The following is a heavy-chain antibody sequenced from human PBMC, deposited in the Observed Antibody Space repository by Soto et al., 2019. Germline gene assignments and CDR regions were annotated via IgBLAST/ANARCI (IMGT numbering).Heavy chain of an antibody. D-gene: IGHD3-22*01. V-gene: IGHV4-4*02. Sequence: QVQLQESGPGLVKPSGTLSLTCAVSGDSISSSNWWSWVRLPPGKGLEWIGEIHHSGSTNYNPSLKSRVTISVDKSSNRFSLNLSSVTAADTAVYYCARAIITMIVLATGGAWFDPWGQGTLVTVSS. CDR1: GDSISSSNW. J-gene: IGHJ5*02. CDR3: ARAIITMIVLATGGAWFDP. CDR2: IHHSGST.